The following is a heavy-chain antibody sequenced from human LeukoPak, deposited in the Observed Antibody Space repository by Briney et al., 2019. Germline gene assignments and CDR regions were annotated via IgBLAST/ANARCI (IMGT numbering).Heavy chain of an antibody. CDR2: ITSKTDGGTT. CDR3: TTDSSSSWYGGKIY. Sequence: GGSLRLSCAASGFTFSNAWMSWVRQAPGKGLEWVGRITSKTDGGTTDYAAPVKGRFTISRDDSKNTLYLQMNSLKTEDTAVYYCTTDSSSSWYGGKIYWGQGTLVTVSS. J-gene: IGHJ4*02. V-gene: IGHV3-15*01. D-gene: IGHD6-13*01. CDR1: GFTFSNAW.